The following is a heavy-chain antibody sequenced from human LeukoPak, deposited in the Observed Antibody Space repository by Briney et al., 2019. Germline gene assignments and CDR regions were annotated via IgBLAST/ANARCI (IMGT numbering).Heavy chain of an antibody. J-gene: IGHJ4*02. V-gene: IGHV3-48*03. CDR1: GFTFSSYE. CDR2: ISSGGSTV. D-gene: IGHD3-10*01. Sequence: GGSLRLSCAASGFTFSSYEMNWVRQAPGKGLEWVSYISSGGSTVYYADSVKGRFTISRDNSKNTLYLQMNSLRAEDTAVYYCAREGLVTMARGVPPFDYWGQGTLVTVSS. CDR3: AREGLVTMARGVPPFDY.